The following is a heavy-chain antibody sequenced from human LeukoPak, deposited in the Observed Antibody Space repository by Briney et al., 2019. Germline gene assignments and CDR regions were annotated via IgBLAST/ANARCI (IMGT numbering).Heavy chain of an antibody. CDR2: ISYDGSNK. CDR1: GFTFSSYA. Sequence: GGSLRLSCAASGFTFSSYAMHWVRQAPGKGLEWVAVISYDGSNKYYADSVKGRFTISRDNSKNTLYLQMNSLRAEDTAVYYCAKERGVDIVATGPFDYWGQGTLVTVSS. D-gene: IGHD5-12*01. J-gene: IGHJ4*02. V-gene: IGHV3-30*04. CDR3: AKERGVDIVATGPFDY.